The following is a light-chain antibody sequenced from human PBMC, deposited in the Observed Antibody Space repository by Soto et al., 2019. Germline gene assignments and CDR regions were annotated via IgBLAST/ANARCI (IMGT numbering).Light chain of an antibody. Sequence: IQMTQSPSSLSASVGDRANITCRASQGISTYLNWYQQTPVKAPKRLLHAASILHRGVPSRFSGGGGGTDFTLMISSLQPDDVASDYCHQRSTLVPNSFGQGTRLEIK. V-gene: IGKV1-39*01. J-gene: IGKJ2*01. CDR1: QGISTY. CDR2: AAS. CDR3: HQRSTLVPNS.